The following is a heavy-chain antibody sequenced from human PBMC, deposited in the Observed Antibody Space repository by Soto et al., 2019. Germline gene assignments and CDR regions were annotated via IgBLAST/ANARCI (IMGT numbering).Heavy chain of an antibody. CDR1: GGSITSYY. J-gene: IGHJ4*02. D-gene: IGHD4-17*01. CDR3: ARHYGDSV. Sequence: QLQVQESGPGLVKPSETLSLTCTVSGGSITSYYWSWIRQPPGEGLEWIGYISLSGSTNYNPSLKSRVTISIDTSKNQFSLKLSSVTAADTAMYYCARHYGDSVWGQGTLVTVSS. CDR2: ISLSGST. V-gene: IGHV4-59*01.